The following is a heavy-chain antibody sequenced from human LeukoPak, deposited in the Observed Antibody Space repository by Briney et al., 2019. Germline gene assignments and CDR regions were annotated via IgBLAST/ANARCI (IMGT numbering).Heavy chain of an antibody. Sequence: PSETLSPTCTVSGVSISHYDWSWIRRPPGKGLEWIGYIDYSGSTNYNPSLRSRVTISVDTAKNQFSLRLSSMTAADTAVYYCARRGGSPLGAFDIWGQGTMVTVSS. J-gene: IGHJ3*02. D-gene: IGHD1-26*01. CDR2: IDYSGST. V-gene: IGHV4-59*01. CDR3: ARRGGSPLGAFDI. CDR1: GVSISHYD.